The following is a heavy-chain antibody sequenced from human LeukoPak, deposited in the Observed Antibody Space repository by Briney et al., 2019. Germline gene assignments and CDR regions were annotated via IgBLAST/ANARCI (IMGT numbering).Heavy chain of an antibody. CDR1: GYSFTTYW. Sequence: GESLKISCKGSGYSFTTYWIGWVRQMPGKGLEWVGIIYPGDSDTRYSPSFQGQVTISADKSISTAYMQWSSLKASDTAIYYCARPPKSSSDAFDIWGQGTMVTVSS. D-gene: IGHD6-6*01. V-gene: IGHV5-51*03. CDR3: ARPPKSSSDAFDI. J-gene: IGHJ3*02. CDR2: IYPGDSDT.